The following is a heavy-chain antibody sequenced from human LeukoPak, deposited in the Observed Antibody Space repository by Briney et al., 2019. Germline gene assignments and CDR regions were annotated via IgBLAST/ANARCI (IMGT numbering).Heavy chain of an antibody. D-gene: IGHD1-26*01. J-gene: IGHJ4*02. CDR1: GFTFSTYA. Sequence: PGRSLRLSCEASGFTFSTYAMHWVRQAPGKGLEWVAVISYDGSNKYYADSVKGRFTISRDNSKNTLYLQMNSLRAEDTAVYYCARHWSTGTSYYRFDYWGQGTLVTVSS. V-gene: IGHV3-30-3*01. CDR2: ISYDGSNK. CDR3: ARHWSTGTSYYRFDY.